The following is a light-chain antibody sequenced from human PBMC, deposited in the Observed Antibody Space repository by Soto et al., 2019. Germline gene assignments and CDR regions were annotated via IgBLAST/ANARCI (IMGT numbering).Light chain of an antibody. Sequence: DIQMTQSPSTLSASIGDRVTITCRASQSISSWLAWYQQKPGKAPKLLIYKASILESGVPSRFSGSGSGTEFSLTISSLQPEDFDTYYCQQYNTYWTFAQGTKVEIK. V-gene: IGKV1-5*03. CDR2: KAS. J-gene: IGKJ1*01. CDR3: QQYNTYWT. CDR1: QSISSW.